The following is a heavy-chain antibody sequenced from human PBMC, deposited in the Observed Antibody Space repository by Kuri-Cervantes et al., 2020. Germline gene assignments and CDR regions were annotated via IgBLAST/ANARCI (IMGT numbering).Heavy chain of an antibody. J-gene: IGHJ6*03. CDR3: ARCHEVGVGGLYYCDYMDV. CDR1: GFTFSSYA. CDR2: IGSSTSYI. V-gene: IGHV3-21*03. Sequence: ETLSLTCAASGFTFSSYAMSWVRQAPGKGLEWVSSIGSSTSYIFYADSVKGRFIISRDNAKSSLYLQMNSLRAEDTAVYYCARCHEVGVGGLYYCDYMDVWGNGTTVTVSS. D-gene: IGHD3-16*01.